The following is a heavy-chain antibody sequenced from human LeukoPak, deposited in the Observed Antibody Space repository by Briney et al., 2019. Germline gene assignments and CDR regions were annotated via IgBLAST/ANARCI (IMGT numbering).Heavy chain of an antibody. CDR1: GYTFTSNY. CDR3: ARDQEGFDY. V-gene: IGHV1-46*01. Sequence: ASVKVSCKASGYTFTSNYIHWVRQAPGQGLEWMGMIYPRDGSTSYAQKFQGRVTVTRDTSTSTVHMELSGLRSEDTAVYYRARDQEGFDYWGQGTLVTVSS. J-gene: IGHJ4*02. CDR2: IYPRDGST.